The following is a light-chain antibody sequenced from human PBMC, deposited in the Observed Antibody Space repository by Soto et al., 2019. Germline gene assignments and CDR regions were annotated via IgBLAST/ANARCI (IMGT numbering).Light chain of an antibody. CDR2: DAF. CDR1: QSVSTY. V-gene: IGKV3-11*01. CDR3: QQRDKWPIT. J-gene: IGKJ5*01. Sequence: EIVFTQSPAPLSLSPGERATPSFRASQSVSTYLAWNQQKPGQAPRLLIYDAFNRATGVPARFRGSGSGTDFTLTISGLEPEDFSVYYCQQRDKWPITFGQGTRLEIK.